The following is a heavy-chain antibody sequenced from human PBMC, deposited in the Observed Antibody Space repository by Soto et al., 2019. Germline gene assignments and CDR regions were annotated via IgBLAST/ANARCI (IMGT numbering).Heavy chain of an antibody. Sequence: GGSLRLSCTASGFTFNSYTMNWIRQAPGKGLEWVSYITKTGGAMWYADSVKGRFTLSRENDKNSLYLQMNGLRDEDTAVYYCVADFAYAFHIWGQGTMVTVSS. CDR2: ITKTGGAM. V-gene: IGHV3-48*02. J-gene: IGHJ3*02. CDR3: VADFAYAFHI. CDR1: GFTFNSYT.